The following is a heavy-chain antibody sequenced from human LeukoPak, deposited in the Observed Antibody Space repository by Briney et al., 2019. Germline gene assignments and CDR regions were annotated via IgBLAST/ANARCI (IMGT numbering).Heavy chain of an antibody. CDR3: ARHRSSWLIDY. V-gene: IGHV3-30-3*01. J-gene: IGHJ4*02. Sequence: GGSLRLSCAASGFTFSSYAMHWVRQAPGKGLEWVAVISYDGSNKYYADSVRGRFTISRDNSKNTLYLQMNSLRAEDTAVYYCARHRSSWLIDYWGQGTLVTVSS. CDR1: GFTFSSYA. D-gene: IGHD6-6*01. CDR2: ISYDGSNK.